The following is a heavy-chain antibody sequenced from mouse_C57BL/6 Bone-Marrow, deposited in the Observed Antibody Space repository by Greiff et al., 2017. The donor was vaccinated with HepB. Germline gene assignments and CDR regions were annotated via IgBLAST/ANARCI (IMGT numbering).Heavy chain of an antibody. CDR2: IWGGGST. D-gene: IGHD1-1*01. J-gene: IGHJ3*01. CDR1: GFSLTSYG. Sequence: VKLMESGPGLVQPSQSLSITCTVSGFSLTSYGVHWVRQSPGKGLEWLGVIWGGGSTDYNAAFISRLSISKDNSKSQVFFKMNSLQADDTAIYYCARRGGSSLAWFAYWGQGTLVTVSA. V-gene: IGHV2-2*01. CDR3: ARRGGSSLAWFAY.